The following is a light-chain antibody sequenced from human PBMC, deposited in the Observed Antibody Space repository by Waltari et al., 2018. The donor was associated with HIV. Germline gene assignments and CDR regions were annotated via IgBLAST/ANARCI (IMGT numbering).Light chain of an antibody. V-gene: IGLV2-11*01. J-gene: IGLJ3*02. CDR2: DVS. CDR1: SSDAGGYNY. Sequence: QSALPPPRPVSGSPGQSLTIPCTGTSSDAGGYNYVSWYQQHPGKAPKLMIYDVSKRPSGVPDRFSGSKSGNTASLTISGLQAEDEADYYCCSYAGSYTWVFGGGTKLTVL. CDR3: CSYAGSYTWV.